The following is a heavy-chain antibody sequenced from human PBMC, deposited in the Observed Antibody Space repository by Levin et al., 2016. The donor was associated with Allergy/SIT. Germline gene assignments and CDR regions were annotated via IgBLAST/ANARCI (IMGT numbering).Heavy chain of an antibody. Sequence: SETLSLTCTVSGGSISSGGYYWSWIRQPPREGPGVDWVHLLQWEHVLQPSLKSRVTISVDTSKNQFSLKLSSVTAADTAVYYCARDRSGYLIDAFDIWGQGTMVTVSS. D-gene: IGHD3-22*01. CDR2: LLQWEH. CDR3: ARDRSGYLIDAFDI. CDR1: GGSISSGGYY. J-gene: IGHJ3*02. V-gene: IGHV4-31*03.